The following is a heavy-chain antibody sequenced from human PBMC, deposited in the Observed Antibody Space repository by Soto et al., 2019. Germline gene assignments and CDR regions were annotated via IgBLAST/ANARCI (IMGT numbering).Heavy chain of an antibody. V-gene: IGHV3-64*01. CDR3: AGGHGDYDILTGYNNPLQH. CDR1: GFTFSSYA. CDR2: ISSNGGST. J-gene: IGHJ1*01. D-gene: IGHD3-9*01. Sequence: GGSLRLSCAASGFTFSSYAMHWVRQAPGKGLEYVSAISSNGGSTYYANSVKGRFTISRDNSKNTLYLQMGSLRAEDMAGYYCAGGHGDYDILTGYNNPLQHWGQGTLVTVSS.